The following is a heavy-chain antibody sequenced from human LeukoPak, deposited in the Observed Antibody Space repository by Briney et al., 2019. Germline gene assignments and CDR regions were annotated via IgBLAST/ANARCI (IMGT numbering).Heavy chain of an antibody. Sequence: SETLSLTCAVYGGSFSGYYWSWIRQPPGKGLEWIGEINHSGSTNYNPSLKSRVTISVDTSKNQFSLKLSSVTAPDTAVYYCASTWYYDFWSGPLSYYMDVWGKGTTVTVSS. CDR3: ASTWYYDFWSGPLSYYMDV. V-gene: IGHV4-34*01. D-gene: IGHD3-3*01. J-gene: IGHJ6*03. CDR2: INHSGST. CDR1: GGSFSGYY.